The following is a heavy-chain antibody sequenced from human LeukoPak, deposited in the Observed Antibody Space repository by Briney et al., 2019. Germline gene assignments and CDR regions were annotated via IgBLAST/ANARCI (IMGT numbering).Heavy chain of an antibody. CDR1: GYSFPTYG. J-gene: IGHJ4*02. D-gene: IGHD3-10*01. CDR3: ARGGFDYYGAGRAFDV. CDR2: ISNDNGIT. V-gene: IGHV1-18*01. Sequence: GASVKVSCKTSGYSFPTYGISWVRQAPGQGLEWMGWISNDNGITNYAPQLQGRVTLDTETYTSTAYMELRNLRSDDTAVYYCARGGFDYYGAGRAFDVWGQGTLVTVSS.